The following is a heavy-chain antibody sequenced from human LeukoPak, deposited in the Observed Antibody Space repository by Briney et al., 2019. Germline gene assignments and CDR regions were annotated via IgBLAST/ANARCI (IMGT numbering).Heavy chain of an antibody. V-gene: IGHV3-23*01. CDR2: INGSGDKT. D-gene: IGHD1-14*01. CDR1: GFTLSNYA. J-gene: IGHJ4*02. Sequence: GGSLRLSCAASGFTLSNYAMNWVRQAPGKGLEWVSSINGSGDKTYYADSVKGRFTISRDNSKNTLYLQMNSLRAEDTAVYYCAKPARTDYADYWGQGTLVTVSS. CDR3: AKPARTDYADY.